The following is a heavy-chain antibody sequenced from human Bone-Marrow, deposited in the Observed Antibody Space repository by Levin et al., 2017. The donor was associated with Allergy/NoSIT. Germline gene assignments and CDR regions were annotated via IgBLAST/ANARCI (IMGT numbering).Heavy chain of an antibody. V-gene: IGHV1-69*04. Sequence: ASVKVSCKSSGDTFSTDVFTWVRQAPGHGLEWMGRIIPILDVRTYAQKFEGRLTVMADTSTQTAYMELTNLRSDDTATYFCARGVPETTSFYAYDYMDVWGKGTRVTVSS. D-gene: IGHD1-1*01. J-gene: IGHJ6*03. CDR3: ARGVPETTSFYAYDYMDV. CDR1: GDTFSTDV. CDR2: IIPILDVR.